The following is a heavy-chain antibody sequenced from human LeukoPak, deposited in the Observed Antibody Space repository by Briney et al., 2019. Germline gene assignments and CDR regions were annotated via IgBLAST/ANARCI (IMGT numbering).Heavy chain of an antibody. Sequence: GGSLRLSCAASGFTFSIYAMSWVRQAPGKGLGWVSAIGGRTDTTYYADSVKGRFTISRDNSKNTLYLQMNSLRAEDTAVYYCAKDLDYGDFNDAFDIWGQGTMVTVSS. CDR3: AKDLDYGDFNDAFDI. J-gene: IGHJ3*02. D-gene: IGHD4-17*01. CDR1: GFTFSIYA. CDR2: IGGRTDTT. V-gene: IGHV3-23*01.